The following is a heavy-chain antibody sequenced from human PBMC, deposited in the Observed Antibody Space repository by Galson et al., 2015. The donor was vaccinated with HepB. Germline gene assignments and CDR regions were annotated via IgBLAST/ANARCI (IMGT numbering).Heavy chain of an antibody. D-gene: IGHD2-21*02. Sequence: SLRLSCAASEFTFSSFWMSWVRQAPGKGLEWVANIKQDGSEKYYVDSVKGRFTISRDTSKNTLYLQMDSLRVEDTAIYHCAKATRTYCGADCPDSWGQGTLVTVSS. CDR2: IKQDGSEK. CDR3: AKATRTYCGADCPDS. CDR1: EFTFSSFW. J-gene: IGHJ4*02. V-gene: IGHV3-7*03.